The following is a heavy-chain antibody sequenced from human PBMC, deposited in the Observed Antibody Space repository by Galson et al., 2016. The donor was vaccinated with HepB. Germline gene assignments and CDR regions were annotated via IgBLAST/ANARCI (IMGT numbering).Heavy chain of an antibody. CDR1: GFTFSNYG. J-gene: IGHJ4*02. CDR3: VIMIRGITVGPFDY. CDR2: ISADSGAI. D-gene: IGHD3-10*01. Sequence: SCAGSGFTFSNYGMSWVRQAPGKGLEWVSVISADSGAIYYADSVKGRFSISRDNSMSTLFLQMNSLRAEDTAIYYCVIMIRGITVGPFDYWGQGTLVTISS. V-gene: IGHV3-23*01.